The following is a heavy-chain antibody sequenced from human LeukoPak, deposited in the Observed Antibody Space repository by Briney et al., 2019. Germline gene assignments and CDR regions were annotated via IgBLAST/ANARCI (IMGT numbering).Heavy chain of an antibody. CDR1: GYSISSGYY. CDR3: ARGVTMVRGVTPPDY. CDR2: IYHSGST. Sequence: SETLSLTCTVSGYSISSGYYWGWIRQPPGKGLEWIGSIYHSGSTYYNPSLKSRVTISVDTSKNQFSLKLSSVTAADTAVYYCARGVTMVRGVTPPDYWGQGTLVTVSS. D-gene: IGHD3-10*01. V-gene: IGHV4-38-2*02. J-gene: IGHJ4*02.